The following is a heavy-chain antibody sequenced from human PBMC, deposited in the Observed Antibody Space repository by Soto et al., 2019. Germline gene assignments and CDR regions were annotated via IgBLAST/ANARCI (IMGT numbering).Heavy chain of an antibody. Sequence: QAQLMQSGAEVKKPGSSVKVSCKASGGTFSGYAISWVRQAPGQGLERMGGIIPILGITNYEQKFQGRITIAADESTGTAYFDLRSLRSEDTAVYYCARDPRSITGTTSSEDFQHWGQGTLVSVSS. CDR1: GGTFSGYA. V-gene: IGHV1-69*01. D-gene: IGHD1-20*01. J-gene: IGHJ1*01. CDR3: ARDPRSITGTTSSEDFQH. CDR2: IIPILGIT.